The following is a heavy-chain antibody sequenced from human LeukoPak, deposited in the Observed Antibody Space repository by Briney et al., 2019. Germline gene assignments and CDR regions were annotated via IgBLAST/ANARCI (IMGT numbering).Heavy chain of an antibody. CDR3: ARDLKGYCSSTSCYYYYYGMDV. Sequence: GGSLRLSCAASGFTFSSYSMNWVRQAPGKGLEWVSSISSSSSYIYYADSVKGRFTISRDNAKNSLYLQMNSLRAEDTAVYYCARDLKGYCSSTSCYYYYYGMDVWGQGTTVTVSS. CDR2: ISSSSSYI. J-gene: IGHJ6*02. D-gene: IGHD2-2*01. V-gene: IGHV3-21*01. CDR1: GFTFSSYS.